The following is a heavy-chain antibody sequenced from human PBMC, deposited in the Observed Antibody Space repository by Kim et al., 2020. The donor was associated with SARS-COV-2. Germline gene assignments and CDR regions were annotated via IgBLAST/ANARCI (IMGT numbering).Heavy chain of an antibody. V-gene: IGHV4-4*09. CDR3: ASTDYYGSGYYYGMDV. D-gene: IGHD3-10*01. Sequence: SLKSRVTISVATSKNQFSLKLSSVTAADTAVYYCASTDYYGSGYYYGMDVWGQGTTVTVSS. J-gene: IGHJ6*02.